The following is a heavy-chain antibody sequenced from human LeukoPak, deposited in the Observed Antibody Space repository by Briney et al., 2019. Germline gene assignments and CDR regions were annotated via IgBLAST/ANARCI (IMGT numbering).Heavy chain of an antibody. Sequence: GGSLRLSCVGSGFSFSTYDMGWVRQTPGKGLEWVSAISTTGGYTEDADSVKGRFTISRDNSQNTLFLQMHSLRAEHTAVYYCAKKPATIKFPFDIWGQGTLVTVSP. CDR1: GFSFSTYD. D-gene: IGHD2-2*01. V-gene: IGHV3-23*01. J-gene: IGHJ4*02. CDR3: AKKPATIKFPFDI. CDR2: ISTTGGYT.